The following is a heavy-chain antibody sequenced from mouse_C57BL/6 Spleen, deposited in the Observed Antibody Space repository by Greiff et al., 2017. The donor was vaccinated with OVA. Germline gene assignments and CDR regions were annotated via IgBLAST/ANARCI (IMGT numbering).Heavy chain of an antibody. Sequence: EVKLEESGPGLVKPSQSLSLTCSVTGYSITSGYYWNWIRQFPGNKLEWMGYISYDGSNNYNPSLKNRISITRDTSKNQFFLKLNSVTTEDTATDYCANYYDYDERFAYWGQGTLVTVSA. CDR2: ISYDGSN. CDR3: ANYYDYDERFAY. J-gene: IGHJ3*01. CDR1: GYSITSGYY. V-gene: IGHV3-6*01. D-gene: IGHD2-4*01.